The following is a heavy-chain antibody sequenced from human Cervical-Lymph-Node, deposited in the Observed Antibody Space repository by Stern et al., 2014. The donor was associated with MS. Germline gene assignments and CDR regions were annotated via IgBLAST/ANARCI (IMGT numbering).Heavy chain of an antibody. CDR2: LWHDGSIK. V-gene: IGHV3-33*01. CDR1: GFTFSSYG. CDR3: ARGGLWGAYAPMDV. Sequence: VQLVESGGGVVQPGRSLRLSCAASGFTFSSYGMHWVRQAPGNGLEWVTVLWHDGSIKQYADSVMGRFTISKDNDRSTLYLQMNSLRAEDTAVYYCARGGLWGAYAPMDVWGQGTTVTVSS. J-gene: IGHJ6*02. D-gene: IGHD3-16*01.